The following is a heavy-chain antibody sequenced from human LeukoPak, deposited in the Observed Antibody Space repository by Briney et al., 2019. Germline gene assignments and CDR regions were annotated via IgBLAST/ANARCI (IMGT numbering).Heavy chain of an antibody. D-gene: IGHD2-2*01. Sequence: ASVKVSCKASGGTFSGYAISWVRQAPGQGLEWMGGIIPIFGTANYAQKFQGRVTITADESTSTAYMELSSLRSEDTAVYYCARVDIVVVPAAMNWYYYGMDVWGQGTTVTVSS. CDR3: ARVDIVVVPAAMNWYYYGMDV. J-gene: IGHJ6*02. CDR2: IIPIFGTA. CDR1: GGTFSGYA. V-gene: IGHV1-69*13.